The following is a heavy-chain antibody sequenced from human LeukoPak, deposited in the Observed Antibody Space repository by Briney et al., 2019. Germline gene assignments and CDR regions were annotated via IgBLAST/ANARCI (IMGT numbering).Heavy chain of an antibody. D-gene: IGHD5-24*01. Sequence: ASVKVSCKVSGYTLTELSMHWVRQAPGKGLGWMGGFDPEDGETIYAQKFQGRVTMTEDTSTDTAYMELSSLRSEDTAVYYCATGDGRARYFDYWGQGTLVTVSS. CDR3: ATGDGRARYFDY. CDR2: FDPEDGET. CDR1: GYTLTELS. J-gene: IGHJ4*02. V-gene: IGHV1-24*01.